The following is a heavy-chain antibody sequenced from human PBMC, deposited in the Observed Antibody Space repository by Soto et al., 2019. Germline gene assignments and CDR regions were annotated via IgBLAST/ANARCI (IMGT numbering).Heavy chain of an antibody. V-gene: IGHV3-23*01. Sequence: GGSLRLSCAASGFTFSSYAMSWVRQAPGKGLEWVSGISGSGGSTYYAESVKGRFTSSRDNSKNTLYLQMNSLRAEDTAVYYCAKVGGEYSNVNVWGKGTTVTVSS. CDR2: ISGSGGST. CDR1: GFTFSSYA. J-gene: IGHJ6*04. D-gene: IGHD4-4*01. CDR3: AKVGGEYSNVNV.